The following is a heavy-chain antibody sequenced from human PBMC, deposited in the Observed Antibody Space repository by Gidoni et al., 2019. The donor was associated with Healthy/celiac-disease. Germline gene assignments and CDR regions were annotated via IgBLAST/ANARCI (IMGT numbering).Heavy chain of an antibody. D-gene: IGHD6-13*01. Sequence: QVQLQESGPGLVKPSETLSLTCTVSGGSISSYYWSWIRQPPGKGLEWIGYIYYSGSTNYNPSLKSRVTISVDTSKNQFSLKLSSVTAADTAVYYCARGGRIAAAGTLLDYWGQGTLVTVSS. V-gene: IGHV4-59*01. CDR1: GGSISSYY. CDR3: ARGGRIAAAGTLLDY. J-gene: IGHJ4*02. CDR2: IYYSGST.